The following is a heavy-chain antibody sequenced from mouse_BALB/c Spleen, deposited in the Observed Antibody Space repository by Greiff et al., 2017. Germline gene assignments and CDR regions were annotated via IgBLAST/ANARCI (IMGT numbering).Heavy chain of an antibody. CDR2: INPSNGGT. Sequence: QVQLQQSGAELVKPGASVKLSCKASGYTFTSYYMYWVKQRPGQGLEWIGEINPSNGGTNFNEKFKSKATLTVDKSSSTAYMQLSSLTSEDSAVYYCTRSHRFDYWGEGTTLTVSS. D-gene: IGHD2-14*01. CDR1: GYTFTSYY. V-gene: IGHV1S81*02. J-gene: IGHJ2*01. CDR3: TRSHRFDY.